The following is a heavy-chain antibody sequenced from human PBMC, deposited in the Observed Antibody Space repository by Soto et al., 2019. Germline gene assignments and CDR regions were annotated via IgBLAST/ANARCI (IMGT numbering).Heavy chain of an antibody. V-gene: IGHV3-48*01. Sequence: GGSLRLSCAASGFTFSSYSMNWVRQAPGKGLEWVSYISSSSTIYYADSVKGRFTISRDNAKNSLYLQMNSLRAEDTAVYYCARDRGIAARVDYWGQGTLVTVSS. D-gene: IGHD6-6*01. CDR2: ISSSSTI. CDR3: ARDRGIAARVDY. J-gene: IGHJ4*02. CDR1: GFTFSSYS.